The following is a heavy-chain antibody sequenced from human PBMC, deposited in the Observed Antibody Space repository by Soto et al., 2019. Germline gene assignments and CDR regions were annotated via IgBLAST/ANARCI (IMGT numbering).Heavy chain of an antibody. V-gene: IGHV1-24*01. D-gene: IGHD1-1*01. J-gene: IGHJ4*02. CDR3: ATDGWTNWNAGFDY. CDR1: GXTLAELS. Sequence: GASVKVSCKVSGXTLAELSMHWVRQAPGKGLEWMGGFDPEDGETIYAQKFQGRVTMTEDTSTDTAYMELSSLRSEDTAVYYCATDGWTNWNAGFDYWGQGTLVTVSS. CDR2: FDPEDGET.